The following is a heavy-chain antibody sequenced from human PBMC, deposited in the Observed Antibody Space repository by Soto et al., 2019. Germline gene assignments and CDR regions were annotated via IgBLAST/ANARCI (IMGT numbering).Heavy chain of an antibody. V-gene: IGHV5-51*01. J-gene: IGHJ6*02. Sequence: GESLKISCKGSGYIFTSYWIAWVRQMPGRGLEWLGIIYPGDSDTRYSPSFQGQVTISADKSISTAYLQWSNLRASDTAMYYCARPSEGNFTGVGHYYDGMDVWGQRTTVPVS. CDR3: ARPSEGNFTGVGHYYDGMDV. CDR2: IYPGDSDT. D-gene: IGHD1-7*01. CDR1: GYIFTSYW.